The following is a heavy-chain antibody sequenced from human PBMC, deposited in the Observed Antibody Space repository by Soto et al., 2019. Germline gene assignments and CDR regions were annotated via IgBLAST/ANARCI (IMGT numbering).Heavy chain of an antibody. CDR2: ISSSSSTI. Sequence: LRLSCAASGFTFSSYSMNWVRQAPGKGLEWVSYISSSSSTIYYADSVKGRFTISRDNAKNSLYLQMNSLRDEDTAVYYCARDPYYYGSGSYYSRSYYYCGMDVWGQGTTVTVSS. CDR3: ARDPYYYGSGSYYSRSYYYCGMDV. D-gene: IGHD3-10*01. V-gene: IGHV3-48*02. J-gene: IGHJ6*02. CDR1: GFTFSSYS.